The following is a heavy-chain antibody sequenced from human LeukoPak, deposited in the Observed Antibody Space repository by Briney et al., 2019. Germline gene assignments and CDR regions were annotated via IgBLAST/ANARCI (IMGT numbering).Heavy chain of an antibody. J-gene: IGHJ4*02. CDR3: AKDTTTSRRGFDY. CDR2: IWYDGSNK. Sequence: GGSLRLPCAASGFTFSSYGMHWVRQAPGKGLEWVAVIWYDGSNKYYADSVKGRFTISRDNSKNTLYLQMNSLRAEDTAVFYCAKDTTTSRRGFDYWGQGILVTVSS. D-gene: IGHD3-10*01. CDR1: GFTFSSYG. V-gene: IGHV3-33*06.